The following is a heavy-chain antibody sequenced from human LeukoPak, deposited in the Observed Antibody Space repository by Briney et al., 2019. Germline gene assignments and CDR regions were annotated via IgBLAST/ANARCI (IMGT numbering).Heavy chain of an antibody. Sequence: PGGPLRLSCAPSGLTFSSYWMSWVRQAPGKGLEWVSAIRGGSTYTYYADSVKGRFTISRDNSKNTLFLQMNSLRAEDTAVYYCATLLTRHQVGIFGVVTDAFDIWGQGTMVTVSS. CDR2: IRGGSTYT. J-gene: IGHJ3*02. CDR3: ATLLTRHQVGIFGVVTDAFDI. D-gene: IGHD3-3*01. V-gene: IGHV3-23*01. CDR1: GLTFSSYW.